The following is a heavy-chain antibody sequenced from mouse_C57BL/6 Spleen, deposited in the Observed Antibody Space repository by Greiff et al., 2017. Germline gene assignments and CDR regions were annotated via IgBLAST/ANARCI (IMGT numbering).Heavy chain of an antibody. V-gene: IGHV14-4*01. CDR3: TTAGATTREFFDY. CDR2: IDPENGDT. Sequence: EVKLQQSGAELVRPGASVKLSCTASGFNIKDDYMHWVKQRPEQGLEWIGWIDPENGDTEYASKFQGKATITADTSSNTAYLQLSSLTSEDTAVYYCTTAGATTREFFDYWGQGTTLTVSS. J-gene: IGHJ2*01. D-gene: IGHD1-1*01. CDR1: GFNIKDDY.